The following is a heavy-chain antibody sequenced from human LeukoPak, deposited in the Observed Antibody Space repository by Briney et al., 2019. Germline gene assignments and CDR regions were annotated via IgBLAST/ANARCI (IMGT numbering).Heavy chain of an antibody. V-gene: IGHV3-74*01. CDR2: INSEGSST. CDR1: GFTFSNHW. D-gene: IGHD3-22*01. Sequence: PGGSLRLSCAASGFTFSNHWMHWVRQAPGKGRRWVSRINSEGSSTTYADSVKGRFTISRDNAKNSLYLQLNSLRAEDTAVYYCARVLHKRNYDSSDYYGSWGQGTLVTVSS. J-gene: IGHJ5*02. CDR3: ARVLHKRNYDSSDYYGS.